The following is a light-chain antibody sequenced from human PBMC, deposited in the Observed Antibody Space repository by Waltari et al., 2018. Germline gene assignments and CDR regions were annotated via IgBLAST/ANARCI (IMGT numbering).Light chain of an antibody. V-gene: IGKV3-15*01. CDR1: QSVSSN. J-gene: IGKJ4*01. CDR2: GAS. CDR3: QQYNNWPPT. Sequence: ETVMTQSPATLSVSPGERATLSCRAGQSVSSNLAWYQQKPGQAPRLLIYGASTRATGIPARFSGSGSGTEFTLTISSLQSEDFAVYYCQQYNNWPPTFGGGTKVEIK.